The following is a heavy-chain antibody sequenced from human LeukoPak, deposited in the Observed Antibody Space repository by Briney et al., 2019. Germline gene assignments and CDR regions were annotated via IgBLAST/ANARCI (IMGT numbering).Heavy chain of an antibody. D-gene: IGHD3-3*01. J-gene: IGHJ5*02. CDR1: GGSISSYY. CDR2: IYTSGST. CDR3: ARHLGITRGFDP. Sequence: PSETLSLTCTVSGGSISSYYWSWIRQPPGKGLEWIGYIYTSGSTNYNPSLKSRVTISVDTSKNQFSLKLSSVTAADTAVCYCARHLGITRGFDPWGQGTLVTVSS. V-gene: IGHV4-4*09.